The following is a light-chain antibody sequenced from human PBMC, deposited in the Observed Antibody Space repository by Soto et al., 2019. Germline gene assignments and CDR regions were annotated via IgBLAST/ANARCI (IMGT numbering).Light chain of an antibody. CDR2: GAS. CDR1: QSVSSSY. V-gene: IGKV3-20*01. J-gene: IGKJ2*01. CDR3: QQHGYSQWYT. Sequence: EIVLTQSPGTLSLSPGERATLSCRASQSVSSSYLVWYQQKPGQAPRLLIYGASSRATGIPDRFSGSGSGTDFTLTTSRLEPEDFAVYHCQQHGYSQWYTFGQGTKLEIK.